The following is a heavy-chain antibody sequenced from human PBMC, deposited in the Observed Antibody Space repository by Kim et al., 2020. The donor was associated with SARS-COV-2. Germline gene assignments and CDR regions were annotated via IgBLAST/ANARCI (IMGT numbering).Heavy chain of an antibody. CDR2: ISSNGGST. V-gene: IGHV3-64*01. J-gene: IGHJ6*02. CDR1: GFTFSSYA. D-gene: IGHD5-18*01. Sequence: GGSLRLSCAASGFTFSSYAMHWVRQAPGKGLEYVSAISSNGGSTYYANSVKGRFTISRDNSKNTLYLQMGSLRAEDMAVYYCARFGYSYGWNPYGMDVWGQGTTVTVSS. CDR3: ARFGYSYGWNPYGMDV.